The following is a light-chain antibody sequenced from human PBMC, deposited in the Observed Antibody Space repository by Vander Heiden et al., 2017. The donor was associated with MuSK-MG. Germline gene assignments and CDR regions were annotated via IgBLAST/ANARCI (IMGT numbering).Light chain of an antibody. CDR3: SSYTTSNTVI. J-gene: IGLJ2*01. CDR2: DVT. V-gene: IGLV2-14*03. Sequence: QSALPQPASVSGSPGQSITISCTGTSSDVGGYNYVSWYQHHPGKAPNLMIYDVTNRPSGVSNRFSGSKSGNAASLTISGLQPEDEANYYCSSYTTSNTVIFGGGTKLTVL. CDR1: SSDVGGYNY.